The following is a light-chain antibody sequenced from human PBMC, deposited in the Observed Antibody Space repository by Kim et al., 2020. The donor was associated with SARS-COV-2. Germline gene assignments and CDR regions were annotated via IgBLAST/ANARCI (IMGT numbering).Light chain of an antibody. V-gene: IGLV4-69*01. CDR2: HDSDGSR. J-gene: IGLJ2*01. CDR1: RGQSRYA. CDR3: QTWGTGIQGV. Sequence: VKRTCTRSRGQSRYAVEWHQGQAGKGPGYVRKHDSDGSRSKGDGIPARFSGWSSGAERYLTISRLQAEDGAGYYCQTWGTGIQGVFGGGTKLTVL.